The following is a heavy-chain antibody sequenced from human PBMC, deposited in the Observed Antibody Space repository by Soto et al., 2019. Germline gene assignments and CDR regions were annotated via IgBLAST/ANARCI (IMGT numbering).Heavy chain of an antibody. V-gene: IGHV3-30-3*01. CDR3: ARAGGRYSSAWYWFDP. CDR2: ISYDGSNK. Sequence: QVQLVESGGGVVQPGRSLRLSCAASGFTFSSYAMHWVRQAPGKGLEWVAVISYDGSNKYYADSVKGRFTISRDNSKNTLYLQMNSLRAEDTAVYYCARAGGRYSSAWYWFDPWGQGTLVTVSS. J-gene: IGHJ5*02. D-gene: IGHD6-19*01. CDR1: GFTFSSYA.